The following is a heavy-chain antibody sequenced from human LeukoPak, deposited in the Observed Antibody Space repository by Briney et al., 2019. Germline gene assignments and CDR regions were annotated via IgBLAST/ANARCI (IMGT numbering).Heavy chain of an antibody. V-gene: IGHV4-39*01. CDR3: ARQVSYSTSLLGYYFDY. D-gene: IGHD2-2*01. J-gene: IGHJ4*02. Sequence: NPSETLSLTCTVSGGSISSTAYYWGWIRQPPGKGLEWIGSMYYSGNTHYNPSLKSRVTMSVDTPKNQFSLKLTSVTAADTAMFYCARQVSYSTSLLGYYFDYWGQGILVTVSS. CDR2: MYYSGNT. CDR1: GGSISSTAYY.